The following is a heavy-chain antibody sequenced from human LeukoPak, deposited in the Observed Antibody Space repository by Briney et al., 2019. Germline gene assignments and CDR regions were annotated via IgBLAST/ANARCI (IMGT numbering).Heavy chain of an antibody. Sequence: SETLSLTCTVSGGSISSSSYYWGWIRQPPGKGLEWIGSIYYSGSTYYNPSLKSRVTISVDTSKNQFSLKLSSVTAADTAVYYCARVFGGGRHIDYWGQGTLVTVSS. J-gene: IGHJ4*02. CDR1: GGSISSSSYY. CDR2: IYYSGST. CDR3: ARVFGGGRHIDY. D-gene: IGHD2-15*01. V-gene: IGHV4-39*07.